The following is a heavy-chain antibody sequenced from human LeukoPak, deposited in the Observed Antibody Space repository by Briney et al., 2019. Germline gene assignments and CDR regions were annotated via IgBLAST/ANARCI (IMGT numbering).Heavy chain of an antibody. V-gene: IGHV4-4*07. CDR1: GASISSYY. CDR3: AREEVTRISSPPSYYYYMDV. CDR2: IYTSGHI. D-gene: IGHD6-6*01. J-gene: IGHJ6*03. Sequence: SETLSLTCTVSGASISSYYWTWMRQPAGKGLEWIGRIYTSGHIKYNPSLKSRVTMSLDTPKNQFSLKLNSVTAADTAVYYCAREEVTRISSPPSYYYYMDVWGKGTTVTVSS.